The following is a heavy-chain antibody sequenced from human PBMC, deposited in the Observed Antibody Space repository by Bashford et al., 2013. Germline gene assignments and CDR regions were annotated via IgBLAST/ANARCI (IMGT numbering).Heavy chain of an antibody. Sequence: VRQAPGKGLVWVSRIGTDGSTTHTSYAESVKGRFTISRDNAKNTLYLQMNSLRVDDTAVYYCARVVGYDKPIDYWGQGTLVTVSS. V-gene: IGHV3-74*01. CDR2: IGTDGSTT. D-gene: IGHD3-9*01. J-gene: IGHJ4*02. CDR3: ARVVGYDKPIDY.